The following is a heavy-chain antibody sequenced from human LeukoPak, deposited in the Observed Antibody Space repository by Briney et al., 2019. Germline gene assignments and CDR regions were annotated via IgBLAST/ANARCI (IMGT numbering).Heavy chain of an antibody. CDR3: ARVRKLRTRGVMDPLDY. Sequence: PGGSLRLSCAASGFTFNYYWLTWVRQAPGKGLEWVANIQQDGSEKYYVDSVKGRFIISRDNAKNSLYPQMNSLRAEDTAVYYCARVRKLRTRGVMDPLDYWGQGAQVTVSS. V-gene: IGHV3-7*01. CDR2: IQQDGSEK. J-gene: IGHJ4*02. D-gene: IGHD3-10*01. CDR1: GFTFNYYW.